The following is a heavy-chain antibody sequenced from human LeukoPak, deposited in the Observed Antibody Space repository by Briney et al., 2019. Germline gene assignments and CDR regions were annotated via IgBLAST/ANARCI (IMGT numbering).Heavy chain of an antibody. D-gene: IGHD2-2*01. CDR1: GGTFSSYA. CDR3: AREERYCSSTSCYFRYYYYGMDV. V-gene: IGHV1-69*04. J-gene: IGHJ6*02. Sequence: SVKVSCKASGGTFSSYAISWVRQAPGQGLEWMGRIIPIHGIANYAQKFQGRVTITADKSTSTAYMELSSLRSEDTAVYYCAREERYCSSTSCYFRYYYYGMDVWGQGTTVTVSS. CDR2: IIPIHGIA.